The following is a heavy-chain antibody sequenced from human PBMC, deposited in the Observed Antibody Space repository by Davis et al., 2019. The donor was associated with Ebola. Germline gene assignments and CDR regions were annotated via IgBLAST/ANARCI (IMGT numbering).Heavy chain of an antibody. CDR3: ARDRVYCSSTSCYHYYYYGMDV. V-gene: IGHV4-34*01. D-gene: IGHD2-2*01. CDR1: GGSFSGYY. J-gene: IGHJ6*02. CDR2: INHSGTT. Sequence: SETLSLTCAVYGGSFSGYYWSWIRQPPGKWLEWIGEINHSGTTNYNPSLKSRVTISVDKSKNQFSLKLSSVTAADTAGYYCARDRVYCSSTSCYHYYYYGMDVWGQGTTVTVSS.